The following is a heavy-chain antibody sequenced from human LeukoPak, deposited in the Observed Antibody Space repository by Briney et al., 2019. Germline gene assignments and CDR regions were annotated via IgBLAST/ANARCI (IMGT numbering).Heavy chain of an antibody. CDR2: IYPGDSDT. J-gene: IGHJ6*03. Sequence: GESLKISCKGSGYSFTSYWIGWVRQMRGKGLEWMGIIYPGDSDTRYSPSFQGQVTISADKSISTAYLQWSSLKASDTAMYYCARQGAAGKYYYYYMDVWGKGTTVTVSS. CDR1: GYSFTSYW. D-gene: IGHD6-13*01. V-gene: IGHV5-51*01. CDR3: ARQGAAGKYYYYYMDV.